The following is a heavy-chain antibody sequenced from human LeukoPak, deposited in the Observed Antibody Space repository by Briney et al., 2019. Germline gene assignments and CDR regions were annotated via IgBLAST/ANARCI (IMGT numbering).Heavy chain of an antibody. CDR1: GGSISSSSYY. J-gene: IGHJ4*02. V-gene: IGHV4-39*07. D-gene: IGHD3-22*01. Sequence: SETLSLTCSVSGGSISSSSYYWGWIRQPPGKELEWIGSIYYSGSTYDNPSLKSRVTMSVDTSKNQFSLKLSSVTAADTALYYCARLLYDSRGYYYFDYWGRGTLVTISS. CDR2: IYYSGST. CDR3: ARLLYDSRGYYYFDY.